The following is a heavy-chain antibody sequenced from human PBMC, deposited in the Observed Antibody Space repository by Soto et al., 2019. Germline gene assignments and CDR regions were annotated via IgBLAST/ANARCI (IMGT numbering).Heavy chain of an antibody. J-gene: IGHJ5*02. V-gene: IGHV3-23*01. CDR2: LLRPGRST. D-gene: IGHD3-16*01. Sequence: LRLSCAASGFMFSDYAMTWARQAPGKELEWVSGLLRPGRSTYYADSVKGRFTISGDTSANTVYLQMDSLRAEDTAVYYCAKDAIANDGIWLMDSWGQGTVVTVSS. CDR3: AKDAIANDGIWLMDS. CDR1: GFMFSDYA.